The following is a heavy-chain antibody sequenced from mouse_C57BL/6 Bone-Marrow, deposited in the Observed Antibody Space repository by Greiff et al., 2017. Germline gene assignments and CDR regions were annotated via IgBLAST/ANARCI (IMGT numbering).Heavy chain of an antibody. CDR2: IDPENGDT. CDR3: TFYYYGSDY. V-gene: IGHV14-4*01. D-gene: IGHD1-1*01. J-gene: IGHJ2*01. Sequence: VQLQQSGAELVRPGASVKLSCTASGFNIKDDYMHWVKQRPEQGLEWIGWIDPENGDTEYASKFQGKATITAAPSSNTAYLQLSSLTSEDTAVYYCTFYYYGSDYWGQGTTLTVSS. CDR1: GFNIKDDY.